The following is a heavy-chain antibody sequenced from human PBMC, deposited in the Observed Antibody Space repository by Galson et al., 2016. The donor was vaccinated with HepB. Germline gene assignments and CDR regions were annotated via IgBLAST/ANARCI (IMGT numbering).Heavy chain of an antibody. J-gene: IGHJ2*01. D-gene: IGHD1-26*01. Sequence: SETLSLTCTVSGGSISSYYWSWIRQPAGKGLEWIGRIYTRGSTNYNPSLQSRVTMSLDTSKNQFSLRLSSVTAADTAVYYCATDESRSTWHSDWFFDLWGRGTLVTVSS. CDR3: ATDESRSTWHSDWFFDL. CDR2: IYTRGST. CDR1: GGSISSYY. V-gene: IGHV4-4*07.